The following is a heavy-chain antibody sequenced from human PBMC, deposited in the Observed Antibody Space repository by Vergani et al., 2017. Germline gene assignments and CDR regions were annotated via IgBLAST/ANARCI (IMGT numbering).Heavy chain of an antibody. Sequence: QVQLVQSGAEVKKPGASVKVSCKASGYTFTSYGISWVRQAPGQGLEWMGWISAYNGNTNYAQQLQGRVTMTTDTSTSTAYMELRSLRSDDTAVYYCARWLSLAVSEAYGSGAYCCYMDVWGKGTTVTVSS. CDR3: ARWLSLAVSEAYGSGAYCCYMDV. CDR1: GYTFTSYG. V-gene: IGHV1-18*01. J-gene: IGHJ6*03. CDR2: ISAYNGNT. D-gene: IGHD3-10*01.